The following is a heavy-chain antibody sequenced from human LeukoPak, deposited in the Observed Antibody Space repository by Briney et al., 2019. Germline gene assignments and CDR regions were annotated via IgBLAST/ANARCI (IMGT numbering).Heavy chain of an antibody. Sequence: SETLSLNCTVSGRSISSYYWSWIRQPPGKGLEWIGYIYYSGSTNYNPSLKSRVTISVDTSKNQFSLKLSSVTAADTAVYYCARGGDPDGDAFDIWGQGTMVTVSS. CDR3: ARGGDPDGDAFDI. V-gene: IGHV4-59*01. CDR1: GRSISSYY. D-gene: IGHD2-21*02. CDR2: IYYSGST. J-gene: IGHJ3*02.